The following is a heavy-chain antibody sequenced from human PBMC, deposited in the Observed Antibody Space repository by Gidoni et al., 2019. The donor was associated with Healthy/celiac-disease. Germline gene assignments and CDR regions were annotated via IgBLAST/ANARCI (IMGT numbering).Heavy chain of an antibody. CDR3: ARTHESYDSSGFFDY. Sequence: QVQLQESGPGLVKPSETLSLTCTVSGGSISSYYWSWIRQPPGKGLEWIGYIYYSGSTNYNPSLKSRVTISVDTSKNQFSLKLSSVTAADTAVYYCARTHESYDSSGFFDYWGQGTLVTVSS. CDR1: GGSISSYY. CDR2: IYYSGST. D-gene: IGHD3-22*01. J-gene: IGHJ4*02. V-gene: IGHV4-59*01.